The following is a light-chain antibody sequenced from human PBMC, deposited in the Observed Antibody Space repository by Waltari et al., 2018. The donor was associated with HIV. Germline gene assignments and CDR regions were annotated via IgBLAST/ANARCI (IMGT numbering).Light chain of an antibody. CDR2: KAS. CDR1: QSISSW. V-gene: IGKV1-5*03. CDR3: QQYNFYSSWT. Sequence: DIQMTQSPSTLSASVGDRVTITCRVSQSISSWLAWYQQKPGKAPKLLIYKASSLESGVPSRFSGSGSGTEFTLTINSLQPDDFATYYCQQYNFYSSWTFGQGTTVEIK. J-gene: IGKJ1*01.